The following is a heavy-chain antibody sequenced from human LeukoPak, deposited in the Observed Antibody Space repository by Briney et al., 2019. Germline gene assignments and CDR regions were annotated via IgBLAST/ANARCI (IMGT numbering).Heavy chain of an antibody. CDR1: GYTFTSYY. Sequence: ASVKVSCKASGYTFTSYYMHWVRQAPGQGLEWMGGIIPIFGTANYAQKFQGRVTITADESTSTAYMELSSLRSEDTAVYYCAREAQQLALGGYNWFDPWGQGTLVTVSS. V-gene: IGHV1-69*13. CDR3: AREAQQLALGGYNWFDP. J-gene: IGHJ5*02. CDR2: IIPIFGTA. D-gene: IGHD6-13*01.